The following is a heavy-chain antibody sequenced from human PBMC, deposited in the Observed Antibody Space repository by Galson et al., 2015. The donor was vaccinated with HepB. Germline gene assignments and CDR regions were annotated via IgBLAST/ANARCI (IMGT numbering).Heavy chain of an antibody. CDR3: ARDITVYGDPSNDMDD. CDR1: GYTFSSYG. J-gene: IGHJ6*02. V-gene: IGHV1-3*01. Sequence: SVKVSCKASGYTFSSYGIHWVRQAPGQRLEWMGWINAGNGNTKYSQKFQGRVTITRDTSASTAYKDLSSLRSEDTAVYYCARDITVYGDPSNDMDDWGQGTTVTVSS. CDR2: INAGNGNT. D-gene: IGHD4-17*01.